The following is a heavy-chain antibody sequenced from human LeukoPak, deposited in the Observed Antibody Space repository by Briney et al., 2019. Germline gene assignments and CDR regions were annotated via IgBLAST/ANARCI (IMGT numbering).Heavy chain of an antibody. CDR1: GGSVSGYY. D-gene: IGHD3-10*01. J-gene: IGHJ6*03. V-gene: IGHV4-34*01. CDR2: INHSGST. Sequence: SETLSLTCAVYGGSVSGYYWSWIRQPPGKGLEWIGDINHSGSTNYNPSLKSRVTISVDTSKNQFSLKLSSVTAADTAVYYCASGSYYGSGEPYYYYYMDVWGKGTTVTVSS. CDR3: ASGSYYGSGEPYYYYYMDV.